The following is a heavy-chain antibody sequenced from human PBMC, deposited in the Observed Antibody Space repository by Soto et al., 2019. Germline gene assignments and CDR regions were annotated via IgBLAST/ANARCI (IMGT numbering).Heavy chain of an antibody. D-gene: IGHD4-17*01. Sequence: SETLSLTCAVYGGSFSCYYWSWIRQPPGKGLEWIGEINHSGSTNYNPSLKSRVTISVDTSKNQFSLKLSSVTAADTAVYYCARGTPTGYYFDYWGQGTLVTVSS. J-gene: IGHJ4*02. CDR1: GGSFSCYY. V-gene: IGHV4-34*01. CDR3: ARGTPTGYYFDY. CDR2: INHSGST.